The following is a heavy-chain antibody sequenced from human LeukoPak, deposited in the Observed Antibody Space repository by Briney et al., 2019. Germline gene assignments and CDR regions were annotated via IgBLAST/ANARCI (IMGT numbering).Heavy chain of an antibody. V-gene: IGHV1-18*01. CDR1: GGTFSSYA. J-gene: IGHJ4*02. CDR3: AGNAGGYNFGYFDY. Sequence: SSVKVSCKASGGTFSSYAISWVRQAPGQGLEWMGWISAYNGNTNYAQKLQGRVTMTTDTSTSTAYMELRSLRSDDTAVYYCAGNAGGYNFGYFDYWGQGTLVTVSS. D-gene: IGHD5-24*01. CDR2: ISAYNGNT.